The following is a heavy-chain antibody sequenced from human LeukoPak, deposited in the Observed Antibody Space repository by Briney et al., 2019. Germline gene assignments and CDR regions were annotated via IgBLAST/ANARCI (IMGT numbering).Heavy chain of an antibody. CDR2: IYPGDSDT. CDR3: ARGGYSSSWYNLNTQNWFDP. Sequence: GESLKISCKGSGYSFTSYWIGWVRQMPGKGLEWMGIIYPGDSDTRYSPSFQGQVTISADKSISTAYLQWSSLKASDTAMYYCARGGYSSSWYNLNTQNWFDPWGQGTLVTVSS. CDR1: GYSFTSYW. D-gene: IGHD6-13*01. V-gene: IGHV5-51*01. J-gene: IGHJ5*02.